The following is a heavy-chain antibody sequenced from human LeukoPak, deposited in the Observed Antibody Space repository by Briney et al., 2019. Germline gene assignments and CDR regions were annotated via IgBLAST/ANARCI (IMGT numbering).Heavy chain of an antibody. CDR2: INSDGSST. CDR1: GFTFSSYW. D-gene: IGHD4-17*01. Sequence: GGSLRLSCAASGFTFSSYWMHWVRQAPGKGLVWVSRINSDGSSTSYADSVKGRFTISGDNAKNTLYLQMNSLRAEDTAVYYCARAGDGDYFGEGFDYWGQGTLVTVSS. J-gene: IGHJ4*02. CDR3: ARAGDGDYFGEGFDY. V-gene: IGHV3-74*01.